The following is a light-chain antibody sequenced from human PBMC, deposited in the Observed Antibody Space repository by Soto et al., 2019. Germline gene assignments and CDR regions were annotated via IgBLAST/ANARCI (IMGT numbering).Light chain of an antibody. CDR1: QDISKY. CDR3: QQYENLPFT. V-gene: IGKV1-33*01. Sequence: DIQMTQSPSSLSASVGDRVTITCQTSQDISKYLNWYQQKPGKAPKLLIYDASNLETGVPSRFSGSGSGTDFTFTISNLQPEDIATYYCQQYENLPFTFGPGTKVDIK. J-gene: IGKJ3*01. CDR2: DAS.